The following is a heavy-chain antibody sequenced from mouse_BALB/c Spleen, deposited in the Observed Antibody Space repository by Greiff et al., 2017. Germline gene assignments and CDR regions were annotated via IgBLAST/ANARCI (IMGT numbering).Heavy chain of an antibody. Sequence: EVMLVESGGGLVQPGGSMKLSCVASGFTFSSYWMSWVRQSPEKGLEWVAEIRLKSDNYATHYAESVKGKFTISRDDSKSRLYLQMNSLRAEDTGIYYCTVNDGYYGYYAMDYWGQGTSVTVSS. CDR1: GFTFSSYW. V-gene: IGHV6-6*02. J-gene: IGHJ4*01. CDR2: IRLKSDNYAT. D-gene: IGHD2-3*01. CDR3: TVNDGYYGYYAMDY.